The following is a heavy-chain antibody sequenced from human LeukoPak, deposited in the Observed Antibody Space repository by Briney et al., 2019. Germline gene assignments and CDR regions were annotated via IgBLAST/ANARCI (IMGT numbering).Heavy chain of an antibody. Sequence: SETLSLTCTVSGYSISSGYYWGWIRQPPGKGLEWIGSIYHSGSTYYNPSLKSRVTISVDTSKNQFSLKLSSVTAADTAVYYCARTIQSHYDQTRSDYWGQGTLVTVSS. CDR1: GYSISSGYY. D-gene: IGHD3-3*01. J-gene: IGHJ4*02. CDR2: IYHSGST. CDR3: ARTIQSHYDQTRSDY. V-gene: IGHV4-38-2*02.